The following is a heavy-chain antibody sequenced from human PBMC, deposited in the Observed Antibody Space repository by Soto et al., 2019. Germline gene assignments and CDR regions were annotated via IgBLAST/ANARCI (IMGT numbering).Heavy chain of an antibody. V-gene: IGHV3-30*18. CDR2: ISYDGSNK. D-gene: IGHD3-16*01. Sequence: QVQLVESGGGVVQPGRSLRLSCAASGFTFSSYGMHWVRQAPGKGLEWVAVISYDGSNKYYADSVKGRFTISRDNSKNTLYLQMNSLRAEDTAVYYCAKLGGELTFDYWGQGPLVTVSS. CDR1: GFTFSSYG. CDR3: AKLGGELTFDY. J-gene: IGHJ4*02.